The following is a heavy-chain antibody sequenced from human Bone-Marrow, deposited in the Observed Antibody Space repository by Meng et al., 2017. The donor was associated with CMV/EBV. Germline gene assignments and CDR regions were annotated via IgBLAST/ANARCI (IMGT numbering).Heavy chain of an antibody. CDR1: GFTFSSYA. CDR3: ARVVAAGRGMDV. V-gene: IGHV3-30*04. CDR2: ISYDGSNK. Sequence: GESLKISCAASGFTFSSYAMHWVRQAPGKGLEWVAVISYDGSNKYYADSVKGRFTISRDNSKNTLYLQMNSLRAEDTAVYYCARVVAAGRGMDVWGPGTTVTVSS. J-gene: IGHJ6*02. D-gene: IGHD1-26*01.